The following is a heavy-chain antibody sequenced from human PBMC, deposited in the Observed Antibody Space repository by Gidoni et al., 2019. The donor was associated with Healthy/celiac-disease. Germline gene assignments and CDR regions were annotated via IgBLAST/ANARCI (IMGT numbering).Heavy chain of an antibody. D-gene: IGHD5-12*01. V-gene: IGHV3-72*01. CDR1: GFTFSDHY. CDR2: TRNKANSYTT. CDR3: ARVGTLGYNHKTTFDY. Sequence: EVQLVESGGGLVQPGGSLRLSCAASGFTFSDHYRDWVRQAPGKGLEWVGRTRNKANSYTTEYAASVKGRFTISRDDSKNSLYLQMNSLKTEDTAVYYCARVGTLGYNHKTTFDYWGQGTLVTVSS. J-gene: IGHJ4*02.